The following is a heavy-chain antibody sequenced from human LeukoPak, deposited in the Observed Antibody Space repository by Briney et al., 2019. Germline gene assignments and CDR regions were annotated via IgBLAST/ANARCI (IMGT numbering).Heavy chain of an antibody. J-gene: IGHJ6*02. CDR2: MNPNSGNT. V-gene: IGHV1-8*02. Sequence: GASVKVSCKASGYTFTSYGISWVRQAPGQGLEWMGWMNPNSGNTGYAQKFQGRVTMTRNTSISTAYMELSSLRSEDTAVYYCARPGYSSSSYGMDVWGQGTTVTVSS. D-gene: IGHD6-13*01. CDR3: ARPGYSSSSYGMDV. CDR1: GYTFTSYG.